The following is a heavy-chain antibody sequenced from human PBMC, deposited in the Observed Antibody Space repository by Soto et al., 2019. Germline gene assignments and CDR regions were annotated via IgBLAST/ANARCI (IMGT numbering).Heavy chain of an antibody. CDR1: CGSISSGDYY. D-gene: IGHD3-22*01. CDR2: IYCSGST. Sequence: PSATLSLTGTVSCGSISSGDYYWSWIRQPPGKGLEWIGYIYCSGSTYYNPSLKSRVTISLDTSKNQFSLKLSSVTAADTAVYYCASRLLYYDSLRFDPWGQGTLVTAPQ. CDR3: ASRLLYYDSLRFDP. V-gene: IGHV4-30-4*01. J-gene: IGHJ5*02.